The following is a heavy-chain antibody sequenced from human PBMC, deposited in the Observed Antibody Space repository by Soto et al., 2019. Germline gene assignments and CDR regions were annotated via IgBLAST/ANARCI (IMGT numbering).Heavy chain of an antibody. CDR1: KFAITSHV. J-gene: IGHJ6*02. D-gene: IGHD7-27*01. CDR2: ISASGGST. CDR3: AKRTGDYYFYGLDA. Sequence: EVQMVESGGGLVKLGGSQRLSCTALKFAITSHVMTWVRQAPGKGLEWVSGISASGGSTFYADSVLGRFTISRDDTRNMVYVQMDSLRADDTDVSYCAKRTGDYYFYGLDAWGQGTTVVVSS. V-gene: IGHV3-23*04.